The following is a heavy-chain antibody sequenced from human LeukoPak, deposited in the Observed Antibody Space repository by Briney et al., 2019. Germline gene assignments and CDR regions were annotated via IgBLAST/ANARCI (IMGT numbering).Heavy chain of an antibody. D-gene: IGHD5-12*01. CDR3: ARGMAVAYDYNWFDP. CDR2: IYYTGNT. J-gene: IGHJ5*02. CDR1: GDSITGYY. Sequence: SETLSLTCSVSGDSITGYYWGWIRQPPGKGLEWIGNIYYTGNTYYNSSLKSRVTMSVDTSKNQFSLKLSSVTAADTAVYFCARGMAVAYDYNWFDPWGQGTLVTVSS. V-gene: IGHV4-39*07.